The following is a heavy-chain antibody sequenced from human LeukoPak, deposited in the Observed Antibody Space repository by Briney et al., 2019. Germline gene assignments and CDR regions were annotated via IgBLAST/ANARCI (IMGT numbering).Heavy chain of an antibody. V-gene: IGHV1-46*01. CDR2: INPSGGST. Sequence: ASVKVSCKASGYTFTSYYMHWVRQAPGQGLEWMGIINPSGGSTSYAQKFQGRVTMTRDTSTSTAYMELSSLRSEDTAVYYCAREGVNSGYDSLAFDIWGQGTMVTVSS. CDR3: AREGVNSGYDSLAFDI. J-gene: IGHJ3*02. D-gene: IGHD5-12*01. CDR1: GYTFTSYY.